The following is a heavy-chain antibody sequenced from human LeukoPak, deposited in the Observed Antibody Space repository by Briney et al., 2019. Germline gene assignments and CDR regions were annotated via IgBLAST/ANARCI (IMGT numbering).Heavy chain of an antibody. D-gene: IGHD6-6*01. CDR3: ARLTRLSTSPDRYYLDY. V-gene: IGHV4-4*09. Sequence: SKTLTLTCTVSGDSTSSYYWSWIRQPPGKGLEWIGYIYTSGGTNYIPSLKGRVTISIDTSKNQFSLKLSSVTAADSAVYYCARLTRLSTSPDRYYLDYWGQGTLVTVSS. CDR1: GDSTSSYY. CDR2: IYTSGGT. J-gene: IGHJ4*02.